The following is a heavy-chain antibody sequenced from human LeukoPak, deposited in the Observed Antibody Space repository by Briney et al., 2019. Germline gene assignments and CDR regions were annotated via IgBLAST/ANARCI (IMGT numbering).Heavy chain of an antibody. CDR2: IYYSGST. J-gene: IGHJ3*02. V-gene: IGHV4-59*08. Sequence: SETLSLTCTVSGCSISSYYWSWIRQPPGKGLEWIGCIYYSGSTNYNPSLKSRVTISVDTSKNQFSLKLSSVTAADTAVYYCARRLGYDSSGYYYPTDAFDIWGQGTMVTVSS. D-gene: IGHD3-22*01. CDR3: ARRLGYDSSGYYYPTDAFDI. CDR1: GCSISSYY.